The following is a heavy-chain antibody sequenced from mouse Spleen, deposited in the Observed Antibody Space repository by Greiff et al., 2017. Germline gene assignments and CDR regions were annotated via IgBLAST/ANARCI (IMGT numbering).Heavy chain of an antibody. J-gene: IGHJ3*01. V-gene: IGHV3-2*02. D-gene: IGHD2-14*01. CDR1: GYSITSDYA. CDR2: ISYSGST. Sequence: EVKLVESGPGLVKPSQSLSLTCTVTGYSITSDYAWNWIRQFPGNKLEWMGYISYSGSTSYNPSLKSRISITRDTSKNQFFLQLNSVTTEDTATYYCARRDYRYSWFAYWGQGTLVTVSA. CDR3: ARRDYRYSWFAY.